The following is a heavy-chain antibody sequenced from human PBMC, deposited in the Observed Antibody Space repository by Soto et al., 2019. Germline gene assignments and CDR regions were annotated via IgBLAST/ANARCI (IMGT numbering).Heavy chain of an antibody. Sequence: SETLSLTCAVYGGSFSGYYCSWSRQPPGKGREWIGEINHSGGTNYNPSLKSRVSISVDASKNQFSLQLTSVTAADTAVYYCARLWSSNEGSSWGQGTLVTVSS. CDR2: INHSGGT. V-gene: IGHV4-34*01. CDR1: GGSFSGYY. J-gene: IGHJ4*02. D-gene: IGHD3-10*01. CDR3: ARLWSSNEGSS.